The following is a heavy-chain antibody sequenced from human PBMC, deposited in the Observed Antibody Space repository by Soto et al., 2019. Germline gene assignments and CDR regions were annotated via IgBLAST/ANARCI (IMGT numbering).Heavy chain of an antibody. D-gene: IGHD2-2*01. V-gene: IGHV4-39*01. CDR1: GGSISSGPYS. Sequence: QLQLLESGPGLVKPSETLSLTCRVSGGSISSGPYSWGWIRQPPGKGLELIGTFHYSGRTYYSPSIVSRLTISVDTSKNQFSLKVSSVTATDTAVFYCARLAGYCSGTSCYGYYGMDVWGQGTTVTVSS. CDR2: FHYSGRT. CDR3: ARLAGYCSGTSCYGYYGMDV. J-gene: IGHJ6*02.